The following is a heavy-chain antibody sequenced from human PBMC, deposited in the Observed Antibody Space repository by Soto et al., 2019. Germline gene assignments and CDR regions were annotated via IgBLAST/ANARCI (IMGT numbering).Heavy chain of an antibody. CDR3: ARPHDYSFSCWFDP. J-gene: IGHJ5*02. Sequence: SETLSLTCTVSGGSISSSSYYWGWIRQPPGKGLEWIGSIYYSGSTYYNPSLKSRVTISVDTSKNQFSLKLSSVTAADTAVYYCARPHDYSFSCWFDPWGQGTLVTVSS. D-gene: IGHD4-4*01. CDR1: GGSISSSSYY. V-gene: IGHV4-39*01. CDR2: IYYSGST.